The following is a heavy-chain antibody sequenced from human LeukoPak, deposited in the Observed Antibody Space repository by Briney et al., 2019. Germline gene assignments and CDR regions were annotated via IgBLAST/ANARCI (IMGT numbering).Heavy chain of an antibody. D-gene: IGHD3-22*01. CDR1: GYTFTSYA. CDR3: ARDNYDSSGPYNWFDP. CDR2: INAGNGNT. V-gene: IGHV1-3*01. J-gene: IGHJ5*02. Sequence: ASVKVSCKASGYTFTSYAMHWVRQAPGQRLEWMGWINAGNGNTKYSQKFQGRVTITRDTSASTAYMELSSLRSEGTAVYYCARDNYDSSGPYNWFDPWGQGTLATVSS.